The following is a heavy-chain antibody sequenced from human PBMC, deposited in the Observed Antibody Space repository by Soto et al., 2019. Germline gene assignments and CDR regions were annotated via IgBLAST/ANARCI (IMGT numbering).Heavy chain of an antibody. CDR3: AATRNNDHFDY. D-gene: IGHD2-8*01. CDR1: GFTFSSYA. Sequence: EVHLLESGGGLVQPGGSLRLSCAASGFTFSSYALSWVRQAPGKGLDWVSDISGTGAGTYFADSVKGRFTISRDNSKNMLYLQMNSLRADDTGVYYCAATRNNDHFDYWGQGTLVTVSS. J-gene: IGHJ4*02. V-gene: IGHV3-23*01. CDR2: ISGTGAGT.